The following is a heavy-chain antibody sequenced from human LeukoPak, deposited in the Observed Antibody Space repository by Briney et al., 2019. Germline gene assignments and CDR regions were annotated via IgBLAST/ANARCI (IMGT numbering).Heavy chain of an antibody. CDR1: GFTFSNYA. V-gene: IGHV3-23*01. Sequence: PGGSLRLSCTASGFTFSNYAMSWVRQAPGKGLEWVSAISGSGGSTYYADSVKGRFTISRDNSKNTLYLQMNSLRAEDTAVYYCAKPYYYDSSRDWGQGTLVTVSS. J-gene: IGHJ4*02. CDR2: ISGSGGST. CDR3: AKPYYYDSSRD. D-gene: IGHD3-22*01.